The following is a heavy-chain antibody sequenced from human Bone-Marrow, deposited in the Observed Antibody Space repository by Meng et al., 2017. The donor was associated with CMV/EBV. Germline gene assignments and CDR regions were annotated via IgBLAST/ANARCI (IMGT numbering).Heavy chain of an antibody. CDR2: IKQDGSEK. Sequence: GEPLKISCAASGFTFSSYWMSWVRKAPGKGLEWVANIKQDGSEKYYVDSVKGRFTISRDNAKNSLYLQMNSLRAEDTAVYYCARVWGYIYGPHYFDYRGQGTLVTVSS. V-gene: IGHV3-7*01. J-gene: IGHJ4*02. CDR3: ARVWGYIYGPHYFDY. D-gene: IGHD5-18*01. CDR1: GFTFSSYW.